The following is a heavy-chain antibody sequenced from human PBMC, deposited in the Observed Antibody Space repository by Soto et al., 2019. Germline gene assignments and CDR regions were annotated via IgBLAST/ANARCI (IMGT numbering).Heavy chain of an antibody. J-gene: IGHJ4*02. D-gene: IGHD2-2*01. CDR1: GFTFSSYA. V-gene: IGHV3-23*01. CDR2: ISGSGGST. Sequence: EVQLLESGGGLVQPGGSLRLSCAASGFTFSSYAMSWVRQAPGKGLEWVSAISGSGGSTYYADSVKGRFTISRDNFKNTLYLQMNSLRAEATAVYYCRSPAAIPHLDYWGQGTLVTVSS. CDR3: RSPAAIPHLDY.